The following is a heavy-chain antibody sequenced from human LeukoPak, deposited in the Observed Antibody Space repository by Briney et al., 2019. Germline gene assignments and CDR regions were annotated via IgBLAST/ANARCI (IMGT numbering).Heavy chain of an antibody. V-gene: IGHV1-69*04. J-gene: IGHJ4*02. Sequence: GASVKVSCKAARGTFSNYVFSWVRQAPGQGLEWMGRIIPIFDEAIYAQKFQGRVTITADRSTSTAYMELSGLTSEDTAVYYCERRPERWPQNHRTLDNWGQGTLVTVSS. CDR2: IIPIFDEA. CDR1: RGTFSNYV. CDR3: ERRPERWPQNHRTLDN. D-gene: IGHD5-24*01.